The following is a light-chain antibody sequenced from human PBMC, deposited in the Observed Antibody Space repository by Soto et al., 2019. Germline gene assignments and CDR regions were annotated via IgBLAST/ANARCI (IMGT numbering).Light chain of an antibody. CDR3: QQYNSYSLT. V-gene: IGKV1-5*01. CDR2: DAS. Sequence: DIQMTQSPSTLSASVGDRVTITCRASQSISSRLAWYQQKPGKAPKLLIYDASNLESGVPSRFSGSGSGTEVTLTISSLQPDEFATYYCQQYNSYSLTFGGGTKVEIK. CDR1: QSISSR. J-gene: IGKJ4*01.